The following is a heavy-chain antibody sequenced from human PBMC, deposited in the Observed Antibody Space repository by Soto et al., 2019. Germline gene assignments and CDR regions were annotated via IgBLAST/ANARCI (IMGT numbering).Heavy chain of an antibody. CDR3: ARGPIYCSGGSCPDHYYYYYYYMDV. V-gene: IGHV4-34*01. Sequence: SETLSLTCAVYGGSFSGYYWSWIRQPPGKGLEWIGEINHSGSTNYNPSLKSRVTISVDTSKNQFSLKLSSVTAADTAVYYCARGPIYCSGGSCPDHYYYYYYYMDVWGKGTTVTVSS. CDR2: INHSGST. J-gene: IGHJ6*03. CDR1: GGSFSGYY. D-gene: IGHD2-15*01.